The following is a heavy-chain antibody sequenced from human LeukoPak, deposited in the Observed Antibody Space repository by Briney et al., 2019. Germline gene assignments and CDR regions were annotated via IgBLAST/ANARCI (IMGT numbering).Heavy chain of an antibody. D-gene: IGHD4-17*01. Sequence: ASVKVSCKASGYTLSSYAIQWVRQAPGQRLEWMGWINAGNGSTKYSQNFQGRVTITRDTSASTAYMELSSLTSEDTAVYYCARARWTSTVTTYYLDYWGQGTLVTVSS. CDR1: GYTLSSYA. CDR3: ARARWTSTVTTYYLDY. CDR2: INAGNGST. V-gene: IGHV1-3*01. J-gene: IGHJ4*02.